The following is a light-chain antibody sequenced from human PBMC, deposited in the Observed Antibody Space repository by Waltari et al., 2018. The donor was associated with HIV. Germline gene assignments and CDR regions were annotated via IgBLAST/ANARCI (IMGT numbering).Light chain of an antibody. J-gene: IGKJ1*01. V-gene: IGKV2-28*01. CDR3: MQALQIPWT. CDR2: LGS. CDR1: QSLLHSNGYNY. Sequence: DIVMTQSPLSLPVTPGEPVSISCRSSQSLLHSNGYNYLDWYLQKPGQSPQVLIYLGSNRASELPDRFSGSGGSGSGTDFTLKISRVEAEDVGVYYCMQALQIPWTFGQGTKVEIK.